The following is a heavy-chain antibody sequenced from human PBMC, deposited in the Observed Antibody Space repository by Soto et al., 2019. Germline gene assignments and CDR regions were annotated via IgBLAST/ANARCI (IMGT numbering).Heavy chain of an antibody. CDR2: ISYDGRSK. D-gene: IGHD2-15*01. CDR1: GFIFNIYG. CDR3: AKDTFAYCSGGSCLYYYGMDV. J-gene: IGHJ6*02. Sequence: QAQLVESGGGAVQPGRSLRLSCAAPGFIFNIYGMHWVRQAPGKGLEWVAVISYDGRSKYYADSVKGRFTVSRDNSNDTVYLQLTSLRAEDTAVYYCAKDTFAYCSGGSCLYYYGMDVWGQGTTVTVSS. V-gene: IGHV3-30*18.